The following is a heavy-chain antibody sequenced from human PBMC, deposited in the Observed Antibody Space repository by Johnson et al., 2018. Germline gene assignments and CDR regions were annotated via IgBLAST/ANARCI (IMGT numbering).Heavy chain of an antibody. CDR1: GGTFSSYA. J-gene: IGHJ3*01. CDR3: AKERLRQLAAAGNGYYDMDV. Sequence: QVQLVQSGAEVKKPGSSVKVSCKASGGTFSSYAISWVRQAPGQWLEWMGGIIPIFGTANYAQKFQGRVTITADESTGTAYMELSSLRSEDTAGYYCAKERLRQLAAAGNGYYDMDVWGQGTMVTVSS. V-gene: IGHV1-69*12. D-gene: IGHD6-13*01. CDR2: IIPIFGTA.